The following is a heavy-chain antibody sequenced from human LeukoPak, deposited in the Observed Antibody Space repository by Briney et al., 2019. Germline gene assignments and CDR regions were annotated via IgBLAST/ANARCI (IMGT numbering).Heavy chain of an antibody. CDR1: GGSISSYY. V-gene: IGHV4-59*01. CDR3: ARRILLFGDLLKPFDY. Sequence: SETLSLTCTVSGGSISSYYWNWFRQPPGKGLEWIGSIYYSGSTNYNPSLKSRVTMSVDTSKIQFTLDLSSVTAADTAVYYCARRILLFGDLLKPFDYWGQGTLVTVSS. CDR2: IYYSGST. D-gene: IGHD3-10*02. J-gene: IGHJ4*02.